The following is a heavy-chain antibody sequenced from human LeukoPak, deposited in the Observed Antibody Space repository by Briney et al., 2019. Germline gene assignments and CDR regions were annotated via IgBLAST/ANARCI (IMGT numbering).Heavy chain of an antibody. CDR2: INPSGGST. Sequence: ASVKVSCKASGYTFTSYYMHWVRQAPGQGLEWMGIINPSGGSTSYAQKFQGRVTMTRDMSTSTVYMELSSLRSEDTAVYYCARAGSDAPDAFDIWGQGTMVTVSS. CDR3: ARAGSDAPDAFDI. V-gene: IGHV1-46*01. J-gene: IGHJ3*02. CDR1: GYTFTSYY.